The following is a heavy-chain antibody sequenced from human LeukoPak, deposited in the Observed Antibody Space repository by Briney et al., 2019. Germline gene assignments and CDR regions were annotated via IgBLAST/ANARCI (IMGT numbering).Heavy chain of an antibody. Sequence: ASVKVSCKASGYTFTGYYMHWVRQAPGQGLEWMGWINPNSGGTNYAQKFQGWVTMTRDTSISTAHMELSRLRSDDTAVYYCARDEYDSSGAFDYWGQGTLVTVSS. CDR3: ARDEYDSSGAFDY. CDR2: INPNSGGT. CDR1: GYTFTGYY. J-gene: IGHJ4*02. V-gene: IGHV1-2*04. D-gene: IGHD3-22*01.